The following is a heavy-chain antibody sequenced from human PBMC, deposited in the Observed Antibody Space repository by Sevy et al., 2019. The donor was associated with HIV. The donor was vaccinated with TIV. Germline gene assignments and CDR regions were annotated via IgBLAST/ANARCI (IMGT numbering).Heavy chain of an antibody. CDR3: ARRNSDNSGYYFDY. CDR2: ISVYNGNI. Sequence: ASVKVSCKASGFTFSNYGFSWVRQAPGQGLEWMGWISVYNGNINFAQKFQGRVTMTTDTSTTTAYMDLRSLRSDDTAVYYCARRNSDNSGYYFDYWGQGTLVTVSS. CDR1: GFTFSNYG. V-gene: IGHV1-18*04. D-gene: IGHD3-22*01. J-gene: IGHJ4*02.